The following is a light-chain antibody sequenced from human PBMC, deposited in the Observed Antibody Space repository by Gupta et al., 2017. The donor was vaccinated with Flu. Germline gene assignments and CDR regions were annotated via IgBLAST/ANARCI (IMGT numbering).Light chain of an antibody. J-gene: IGKJ1*01. CDR2: AAS. CDR3: QQSYTTPWT. V-gene: IGKV1-39*01. Sequence: DIQMTQSPSSLSASVGDRVTITCRASHHILKYLNWYQQKPGKASQLLMYAASGVPSVVPSRFSGSGSGTDFTLTINSLQPEDFATYYCQQSYTTPWTFGQGTKVEIK. CDR1: HHILKY.